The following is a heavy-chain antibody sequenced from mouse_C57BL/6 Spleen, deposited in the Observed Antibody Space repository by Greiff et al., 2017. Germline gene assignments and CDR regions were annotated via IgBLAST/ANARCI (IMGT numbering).Heavy chain of an antibody. J-gene: IGHJ4*01. Sequence: VQLKESGPGLVKPSQSLSLTCSVTGYSITSGYYWNWIRQFPGNKLEWMGYISYDGSNNYNPSLKNRISITRDTSKNQFFLKLNSVTTEDTATYYCARGKIYYDLYYAMDYWGQGTSVTVSS. CDR3: ARGKIYYDLYYAMDY. CDR1: GYSITSGYY. CDR2: ISYDGSN. D-gene: IGHD2-4*01. V-gene: IGHV3-6*01.